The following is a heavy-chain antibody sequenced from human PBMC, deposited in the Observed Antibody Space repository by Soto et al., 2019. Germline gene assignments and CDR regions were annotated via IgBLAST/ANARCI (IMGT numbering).Heavy chain of an antibody. V-gene: IGHV1-18*01. D-gene: IGHD6-13*01. CDR2: ISAYNGNT. CDR1: GYTFTSYG. CDR3: ATAYGSSDAYTLGA. J-gene: IGHJ5*02. Sequence: ASVKVSCKASGYTFTSYGISWVRQAPGQGLEWMGWISAYNGNTNYAQKLQGRVTMTTDTSTSTAYMELRSLRSDDTAVYYCATAYGSSDAYTLGAWGQGTLVTVSS.